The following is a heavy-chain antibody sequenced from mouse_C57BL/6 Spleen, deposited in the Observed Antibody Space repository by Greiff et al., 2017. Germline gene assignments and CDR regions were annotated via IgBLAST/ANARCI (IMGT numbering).Heavy chain of an antibody. CDR2: IRLKSDNYAT. V-gene: IGHV6-3*01. J-gene: IGHJ4*01. Sequence: EVQRVESGGGLVQPGGSMKLSCVASGFTFSNYWMNWVRQSPEKGLEWVAQIRLKSDNYATHYAESVKGRFTISRDDSKSSVYLQMNNLRAEDTGIYYCTGASSGYAMDYWGQGTSVTVSS. D-gene: IGHD3-2*02. CDR3: TGASSGYAMDY. CDR1: GFTFSNYW.